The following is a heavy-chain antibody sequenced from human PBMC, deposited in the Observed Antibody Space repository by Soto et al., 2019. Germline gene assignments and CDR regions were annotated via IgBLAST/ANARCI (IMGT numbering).Heavy chain of an antibody. Sequence: QVQLLQSGAEMKKPGASVQVSCKTSGYTFTNYAITWVRQAPGQGLEWMGWISTYNHNTKYAQNCQGRVPMTTDTSTGTGYLDLGSLRSDDTAVYYCATTFNPYDSRGYYLLNWGQGTLVTVSS. CDR2: ISTYNHNT. CDR3: ATTFNPYDSRGYYLLN. CDR1: GYTFTNYA. D-gene: IGHD3-22*01. J-gene: IGHJ4*02. V-gene: IGHV1-18*04.